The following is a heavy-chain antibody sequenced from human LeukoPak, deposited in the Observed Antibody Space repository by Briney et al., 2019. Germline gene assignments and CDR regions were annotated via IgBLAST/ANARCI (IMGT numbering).Heavy chain of an antibody. D-gene: IGHD3-22*01. Sequence: GGSLRLSCAASGFTFSSYAMNWVRQAPGKGLEWVSSISSSSGYIYYADSLRGRFTISRDSAKNSLFLQMNSLRAEDTAVHYCARASYYYDSSGYPGYYFDYWGQGTLVTVSS. CDR1: GFTFSSYA. CDR3: ARASYYYDSSGYPGYYFDY. J-gene: IGHJ4*02. V-gene: IGHV3-21*04. CDR2: ISSSSGYI.